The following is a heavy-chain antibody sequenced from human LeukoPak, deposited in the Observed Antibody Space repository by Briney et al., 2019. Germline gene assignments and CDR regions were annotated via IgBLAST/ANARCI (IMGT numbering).Heavy chain of an antibody. V-gene: IGHV1-69*06. CDR3: AREGDSGSYLFGY. D-gene: IGHD1-26*01. CDR1: GYSFTSYW. CDR2: IIPIFGTA. J-gene: IGHJ4*02. Sequence: KISCKGSGYSFTSYWIGWVRQAPGQGLEWMGGIIPIFGTANYAQKFQGRVTITADKSTSTAYMELSSLRSEDTAVYYCAREGDSGSYLFGYWGQGTLVTVSS.